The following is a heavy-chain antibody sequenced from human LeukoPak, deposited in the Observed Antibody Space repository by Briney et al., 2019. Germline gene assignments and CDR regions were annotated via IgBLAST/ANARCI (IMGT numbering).Heavy chain of an antibody. J-gene: IGHJ4*02. CDR1: GFTFNTYS. Sequence: GGSLRLSCEASGFTFNTYSMNWARQAPGKGLEWVAVISYDGSNKYYADSVKGRFTISRDNSKNTLYLQMNSLRAEDTAVYYCAKWDSGYSSSWPILNYWGQGTLVTVSS. CDR3: AKWDSGYSSSWPILNY. D-gene: IGHD6-13*01. CDR2: ISYDGSNK. V-gene: IGHV3-30*18.